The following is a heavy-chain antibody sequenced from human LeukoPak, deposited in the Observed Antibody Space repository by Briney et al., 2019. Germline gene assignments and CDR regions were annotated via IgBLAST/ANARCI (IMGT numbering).Heavy chain of an antibody. CDR2: INHSGST. D-gene: IGHD2-15*01. CDR3: ARLGSVAPYGMDV. CDR1: GGSFSGYY. J-gene: IGHJ6*02. Sequence: SETLSLTCAVYGGSFSGYYWSWIRQPPGKGLEWIGGINHSGSTNYNPSLKSRVTISVDTSKNQFSLKLSSVTAADTAVYYCARLGSVAPYGMDVWGQGTTVTVSS. V-gene: IGHV4-34*01.